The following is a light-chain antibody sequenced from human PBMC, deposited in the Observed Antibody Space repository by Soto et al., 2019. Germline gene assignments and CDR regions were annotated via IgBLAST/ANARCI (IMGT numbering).Light chain of an antibody. CDR1: QTVSNNY. Sequence: ETVLTQSPVSLSLYIFCIASLSCRASQTVSNNYLAWYQQKPGQAPRLLIYGTSNRATGIPDRFSGSGSGTDFTLTISRLEPEGFVIYYCQQYGSSPWTFGQGTKVDI. CDR3: QQYGSSPWT. J-gene: IGKJ1*01. V-gene: IGKV3-20*01. CDR2: GTS.